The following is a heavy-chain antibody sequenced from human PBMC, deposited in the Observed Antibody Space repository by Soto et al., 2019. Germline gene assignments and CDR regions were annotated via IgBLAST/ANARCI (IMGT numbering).Heavy chain of an antibody. CDR1: GFTFSSYS. V-gene: IGHV3-48*02. CDR2: ISSSSSTI. D-gene: IGHD6-13*01. Sequence: GGSLRLSCAASGFTFSSYSMNWVRQAPGKGLEWVSYISSSSSTIYYADSVKGRFTISRDNAKNSLYLQMNSLRDEDTAVYYSAGEVGIAAAGTRYYYYYGMDVWGQGTTVTVSS. J-gene: IGHJ6*02. CDR3: AGEVGIAAAGTRYYYYYGMDV.